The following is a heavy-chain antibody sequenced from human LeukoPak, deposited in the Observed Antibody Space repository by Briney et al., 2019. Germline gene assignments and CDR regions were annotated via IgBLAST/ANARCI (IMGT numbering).Heavy chain of an antibody. CDR1: GGSVSSGSYY. CDR2: IYYSGST. CDR3: AGRQQPGGYLYGMDV. V-gene: IGHV4-61*01. D-gene: IGHD6-13*01. Sequence: SETLSLTRTVSGGSVSSGSYYWSWIRQPPGKGLEWIGYIYYSGSTNYNPSLKSRVTISVDTSKNQFSLKLSSVTAADTAVYYCAGRQQPGGYLYGMDVWGQGTTVTVSS. J-gene: IGHJ6*02.